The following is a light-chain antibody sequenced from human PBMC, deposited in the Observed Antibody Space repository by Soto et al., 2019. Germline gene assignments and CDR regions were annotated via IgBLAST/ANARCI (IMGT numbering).Light chain of an antibody. J-gene: IGKJ1*01. CDR3: QQSYSTPWT. V-gene: IGKV1-39*01. Sequence: EIQMTQSPSSLSASVGDRVTITCRASQSISRYLNWYQHKTGKAPKLLIYAASSLQSGVPSRFSGSGSGTNFTLTISSLQPEDFATYYCQQSYSTPWTFGQGTKVEIK. CDR2: AAS. CDR1: QSISRY.